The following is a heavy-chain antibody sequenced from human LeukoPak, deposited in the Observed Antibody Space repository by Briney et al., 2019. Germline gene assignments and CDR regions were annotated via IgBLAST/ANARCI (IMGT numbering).Heavy chain of an antibody. Sequence: GGSLRLSCAASGFTFDDYAMHWVRQAPGKGLEWVSGISWNSGDIGYADSVKGRFTISRDNSKSTLLLQMNSLRAEDTAVYYCAKVRWDNSGWYYLDSWGQGTLVTVSS. CDR3: AKVRWDNSGWYYLDS. D-gene: IGHD6-19*01. J-gene: IGHJ4*02. CDR2: ISWNSGDI. CDR1: GFTFDDYA. V-gene: IGHV3-9*01.